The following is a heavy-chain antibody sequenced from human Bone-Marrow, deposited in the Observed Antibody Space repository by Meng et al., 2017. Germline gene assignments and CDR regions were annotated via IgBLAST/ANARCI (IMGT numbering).Heavy chain of an antibody. D-gene: IGHD3-3*01. CDR1: GFIFSNSW. J-gene: IGHJ4*02. V-gene: IGHV3-48*03. Sequence: GGSLRLSCVASGFIFSNSWMTWVRQAPGKGLEWVSYISSSGSTIYYADSVKGRFTISRDNAKNSLYLQMNSLRAEDTAVYYCAVAHFEWDYYFDYWGQGTLVTVSS. CDR3: AVAHFEWDYYFDY. CDR2: ISSSGSTI.